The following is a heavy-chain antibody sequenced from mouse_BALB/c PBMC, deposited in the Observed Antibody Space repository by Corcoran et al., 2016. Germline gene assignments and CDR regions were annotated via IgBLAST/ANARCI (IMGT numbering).Heavy chain of an antibody. Sequence: VKLLESGGGLVQPGGSLKLSCAASGFDFSRYWMNWVRQAPGKGLEWIGEINPESSTINYTPSLKDKFISSRDNAKNTLYLQMSKVRSEDTALYYCARLGDYGWSAFWGQGTLVTVSA. D-gene: IGHD2-4*01. CDR1: GFDFSRYW. V-gene: IGHV4-1*02. CDR3: ARLGDYGWSAF. CDR2: INPESSTI. J-gene: IGHJ3*01.